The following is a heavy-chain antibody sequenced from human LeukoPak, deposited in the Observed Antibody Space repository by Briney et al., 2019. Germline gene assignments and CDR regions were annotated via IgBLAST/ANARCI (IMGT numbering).Heavy chain of an antibody. D-gene: IGHD2-15*01. CDR1: GFTFSDYW. CDR2: INTDGSST. CDR3: AREYSTGFDP. Sequence: GGSLRLSCAASGFTFSDYWMHWVRQAPGKGLVWVSRINTDGSSTNYADSVKGRFTISRDNAKNTLYLQMNSLRAEDTAVYYCAREYSTGFDPRGQGTLVTVSS. V-gene: IGHV3-74*01. J-gene: IGHJ5*02.